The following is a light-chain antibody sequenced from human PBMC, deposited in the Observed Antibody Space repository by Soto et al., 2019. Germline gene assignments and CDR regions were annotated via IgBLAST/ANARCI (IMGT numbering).Light chain of an antibody. CDR1: SSDIGGYNY. J-gene: IGLJ2*01. CDR3: SSYTSSSTVV. V-gene: IGLV2-14*01. CDR2: DVR. Sequence: QSALTQPASVSGSPGQSITISCTGTSSDIGGYNYVSWYQQHPGKAPKIMIYDVRNRPSGVSNRFSASKSGNTASLTISGLQAEDEADYYCSSYTSSSTVVFGGGTQLTVL.